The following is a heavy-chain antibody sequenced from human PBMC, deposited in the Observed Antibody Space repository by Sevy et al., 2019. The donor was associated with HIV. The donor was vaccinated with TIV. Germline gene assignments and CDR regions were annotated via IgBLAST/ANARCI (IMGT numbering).Heavy chain of an antibody. D-gene: IGHD2-2*01. CDR2: ISSSSSYI. Sequence: GGSLRLSCAASGFTFSSYSMNWVRQAPGKGLEWVSSISSSSSYIYYADSVKGRFTRSRDNAKNSLYLQMNSLRAEDTAVYYCAREEDIVVVPAAIFGMDVWGQGTTVTVSS. CDR1: GFTFSSYS. J-gene: IGHJ6*02. CDR3: AREEDIVVVPAAIFGMDV. V-gene: IGHV3-21*01.